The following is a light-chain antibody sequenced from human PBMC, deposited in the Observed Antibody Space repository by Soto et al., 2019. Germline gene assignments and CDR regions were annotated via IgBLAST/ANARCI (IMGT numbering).Light chain of an antibody. J-gene: IGLJ1*01. V-gene: IGLV2-14*03. Sequence: QSVLTQPASVSGSPGQSITMSCTGTSSDVGAYNYVSWFQQYPGKAPKLMIYDVSHRPSGVSNRFSGSKSGNTASLTISGLQAEDEADYYCSSYTSSSTYVFGTGTKVTVL. CDR3: SSYTSSSTYV. CDR1: SSDVGAYNY. CDR2: DVS.